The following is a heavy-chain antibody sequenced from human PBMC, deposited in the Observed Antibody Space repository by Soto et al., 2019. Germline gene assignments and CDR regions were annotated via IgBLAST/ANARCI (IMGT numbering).Heavy chain of an antibody. CDR3: AQIPEGDIVVVPANDSFDI. J-gene: IGHJ3*02. D-gene: IGHD2-2*01. CDR2: ISYDGSNK. CDR1: GFTFSSYG. Sequence: QVQLVESGGGVVQPGRSLRLSCAASGFTFSSYGMHWVRQAPGKGLEWVAVISYDGSNKYYADSVKGRFTISRDNSKNTLYLQMNSLRAEDTAVHYCAQIPEGDIVVVPANDSFDIWGQGTMVTVSS. V-gene: IGHV3-30*18.